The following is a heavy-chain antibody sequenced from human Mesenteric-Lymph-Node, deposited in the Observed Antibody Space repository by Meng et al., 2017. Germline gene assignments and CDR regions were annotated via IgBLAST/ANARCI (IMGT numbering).Heavy chain of an antibody. D-gene: IGHD1-14*01. CDR1: GGSISSGGYY. CDR3: ARHHHSPTFDY. V-gene: IGHV4-39*01. CDR2: VVYSGTT. Sequence: QVQLQESGPGLVKPSQTPSLTCTVSGGSISSGGYYWSWIRQHPGKGLEWIGSVVYSGTTYYTSSLKSRVSISVDTSKNQFSLKLSSVTAADTAVYYCARHHHSPTFDYWGQGTLVTVSS. J-gene: IGHJ4*02.